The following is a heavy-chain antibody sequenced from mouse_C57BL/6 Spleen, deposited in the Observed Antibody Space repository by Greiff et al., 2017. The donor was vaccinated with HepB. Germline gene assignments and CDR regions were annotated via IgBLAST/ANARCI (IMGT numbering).Heavy chain of an antibody. V-gene: IGHV1-59*01. CDR3: ARGYGYDNAY. CDR1: GYTFTSYW. J-gene: IGHJ3*01. Sequence: QVQLQQSGAELARPGTSVKLSCKASGYTFTSYWMHWVKQRPGQGLEWIGVIDPSDSYTNYNQKFKGKATLTVDTSSSTAYMQLSSLTSEDSAVYYCARGYGYDNAYWGQGTLVTVSA. D-gene: IGHD2-2*01. CDR2: IDPSDSYT.